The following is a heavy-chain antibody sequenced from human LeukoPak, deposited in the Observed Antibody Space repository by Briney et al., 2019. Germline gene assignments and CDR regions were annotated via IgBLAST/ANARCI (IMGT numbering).Heavy chain of an antibody. Sequence: PGGSLKLSCAVSGFTFSDTYMTWIRQAPGKGLESLSYISPSGTDISYADSVKGRFTISRDNAKNSLYLQMNSLRAEDTAVYYCARDGRYKLDYWGQGTLVTVSS. J-gene: IGHJ4*02. V-gene: IGHV3-11*04. D-gene: IGHD2-2*02. CDR1: GFTFSDTY. CDR2: ISPSGTDI. CDR3: ARDGRYKLDY.